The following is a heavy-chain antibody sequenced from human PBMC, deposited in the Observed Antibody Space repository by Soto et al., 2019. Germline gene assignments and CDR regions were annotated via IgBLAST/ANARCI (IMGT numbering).Heavy chain of an antibody. D-gene: IGHD3-22*01. CDR3: ARDGSLGDSSGYYYGMAY. CDR2: INAYNGDT. CDR1: GYTFNNYG. J-gene: IGHJ4*02. Sequence: QVHLVQSGVEVRRPGASVKVSCRASGYTFNNYGFNWVRQAPGQGLEWMAWINAYNGDTNYAQNLHGRLTVTTDRSTSTAYMELRSLRSDDTAVYFCARDGSLGDSSGYYYGMAYWGQGTLVTVSS. V-gene: IGHV1-18*01.